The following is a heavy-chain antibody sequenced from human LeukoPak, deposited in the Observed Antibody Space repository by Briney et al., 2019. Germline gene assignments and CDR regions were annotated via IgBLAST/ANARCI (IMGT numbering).Heavy chain of an antibody. V-gene: IGHV4-59*02. CDR2: IYHTGST. D-gene: IGHD7-27*01. Sequence: SETPSLTCTISGGAVSDYYWSSIRQSPREGQEWIGYIYHTGSTSYNASLKSRVTISADTSQNQFSMKLSSVTAEDTAVYYWASRKLGNDYWGQGTLVTVSS. CDR3: ASRKLGNDY. J-gene: IGHJ4*02. CDR1: GGAVSDYY.